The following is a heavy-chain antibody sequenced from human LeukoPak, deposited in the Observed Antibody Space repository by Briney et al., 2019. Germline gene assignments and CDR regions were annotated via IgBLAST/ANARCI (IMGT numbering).Heavy chain of an antibody. V-gene: IGHV4-39*07. Sequence: SETLSLTCTVSGGSISSSSYYWGWVRQPPGKGLEWIGSIYYSGSTYYNPSRKSRVTISVDTSKTQFSLKLSSVTAADTAVYYCARDYAPTYYDFWSGYYHLPNWFDPWGQGTLVTVSS. CDR2: IYYSGST. J-gene: IGHJ5*02. CDR3: ARDYAPTYYDFWSGYYHLPNWFDP. CDR1: GGSISSSSYY. D-gene: IGHD3-3*01.